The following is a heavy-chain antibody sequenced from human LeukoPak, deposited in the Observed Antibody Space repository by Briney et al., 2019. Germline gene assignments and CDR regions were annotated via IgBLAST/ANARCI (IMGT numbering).Heavy chain of an antibody. CDR2: IRSRPSTI. CDR3: VRDHHWGFDS. V-gene: IGHV3-48*01. D-gene: IGHD7-27*01. Sequence: PGGSLRLSCAASGFTFTSYSMNWVRQAPGKGLEWVSYIRSRPSTIYYADSVKGRFTISRDDAKNPLYLQMNSLRAEDTAIYYCVRDHHWGFDSWGQGTQVTVSS. CDR1: GFTFTSYS. J-gene: IGHJ4*02.